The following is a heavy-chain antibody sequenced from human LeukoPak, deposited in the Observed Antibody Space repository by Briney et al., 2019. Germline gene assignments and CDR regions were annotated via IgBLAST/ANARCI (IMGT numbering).Heavy chain of an antibody. CDR1: GGTFSSYA. D-gene: IGHD6-19*01. J-gene: IGHJ4*02. CDR2: IIPIFGTA. CDR3: ARASSGWSLVDY. Sequence: SVKVSCKASGGTFSSYAFSWVRQAPGQGLEWMGGIIPIFGTANYAQKFQGRVTITADESTSTAYMELSSLRSEDTAVYYCARASSGWSLVDYWGQGTLVTVSS. V-gene: IGHV1-69*13.